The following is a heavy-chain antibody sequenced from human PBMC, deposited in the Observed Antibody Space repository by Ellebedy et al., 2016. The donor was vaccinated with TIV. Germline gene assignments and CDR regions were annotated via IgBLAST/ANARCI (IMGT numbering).Heavy chain of an antibody. CDR1: GGSFSGYY. D-gene: IGHD6-13*01. J-gene: IGHJ2*01. CDR2: INHSGST. CDR3: ARDRRSSWSSYFDL. Sequence: MPGGSLRLSCAVYGGSFSGYYWSWIRQPPGKGLEWIGEINHSGSTNYNPSLKSRVTMSVDTSKNQFSLKLSSVTAADTAVYYCARDRRSSWSSYFDLWGRGTLVTVSS. V-gene: IGHV4-34*01.